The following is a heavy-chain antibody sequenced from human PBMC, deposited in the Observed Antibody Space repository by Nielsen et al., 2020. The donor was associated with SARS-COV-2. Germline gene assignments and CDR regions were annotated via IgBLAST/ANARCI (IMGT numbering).Heavy chain of an antibody. Sequence: SVKVSCKASGGTFSSYAISWVRQAPGQGLEWIGGIIPIFGTANYAQKFQGRVTITADKSTSTAYMELSSLRSEDTAVYYCARGGPGSIAARPRWFDPWGQGTLVTVSS. CDR2: IIPIFGTA. CDR3: ARGGPGSIAARPRWFDP. J-gene: IGHJ5*02. V-gene: IGHV1-69*06. CDR1: GGTFSSYA. D-gene: IGHD6-6*01.